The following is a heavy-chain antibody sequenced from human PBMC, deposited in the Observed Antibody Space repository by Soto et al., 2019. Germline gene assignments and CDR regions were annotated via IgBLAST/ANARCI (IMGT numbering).Heavy chain of an antibody. J-gene: IGHJ1*01. V-gene: IGHV1-46*03. CDR3: ASATVTTGNFQH. Sequence: QVQLVQSGAEVKKPGASVKVSCKASGYTFTSYYMHWVRQAPGQGLEWMGIINPSGGSTSYAQKFQGGVTMTRDTSTSTVHMELSSLSSEDTAVYYCASATVTTGNFQHWGQGTLVTVSS. CDR1: GYTFTSYY. D-gene: IGHD4-17*01. CDR2: INPSGGST.